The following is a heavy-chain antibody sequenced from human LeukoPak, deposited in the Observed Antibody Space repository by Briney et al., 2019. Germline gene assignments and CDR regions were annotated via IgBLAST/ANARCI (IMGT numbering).Heavy chain of an antibody. J-gene: IGHJ4*02. V-gene: IGHV3-30*04. CDR2: ISYDGLNK. CDR1: YA. CDR3: ARETYSSSWYSYYFDY. D-gene: IGHD6-13*01. Sequence: YAMYWVRQAXGXGXEWGAVISYDGLNKSYADSVKGRFTISRDNSKNTLYLQMNSLRPEDTAVYYCARETYSSSWYSYYFDYWGQGTLVTVSS.